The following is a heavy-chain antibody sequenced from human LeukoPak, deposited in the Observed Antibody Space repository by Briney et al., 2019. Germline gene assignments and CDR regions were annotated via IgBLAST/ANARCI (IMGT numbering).Heavy chain of an antibody. D-gene: IGHD6-19*01. CDR1: GFTFSSYT. J-gene: IGHJ4*02. CDR2: ISGSGGST. V-gene: IGHV3-23*01. Sequence: SGGSLRLSYAASGFTFSSYTMSWVRQAPGKGLEWVSAISGSGGSTYYADSVKGRFTISRDNSKNTLYLQMNSLRAEDTAVYYCAKGDEAVAVFDYWGQGTLVTVSS. CDR3: AKGDEAVAVFDY.